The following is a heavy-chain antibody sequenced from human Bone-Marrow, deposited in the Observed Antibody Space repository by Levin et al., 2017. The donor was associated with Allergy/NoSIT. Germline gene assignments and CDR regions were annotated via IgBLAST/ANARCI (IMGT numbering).Heavy chain of an antibody. V-gene: IGHV3-9*01. Sequence: SLKISCAASGFTFDDYAMHWVRQAPGRGLEWVSSINWNGGAIGYADAVKGRFTISRDNAKNSLYLQMSSLRVEDTAFYYCAKDSGHYGDHLQPEWYCDCWGRGTLVTVSS. CDR2: INWNGGAI. J-gene: IGHJ4*02. CDR1: GFTFDDYA. CDR3: AKDSGHYGDHLQPEWYCDC. D-gene: IGHD4-17*01.